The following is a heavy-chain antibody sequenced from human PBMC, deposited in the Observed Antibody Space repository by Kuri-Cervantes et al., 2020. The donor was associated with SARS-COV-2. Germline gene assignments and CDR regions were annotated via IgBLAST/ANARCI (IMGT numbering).Heavy chain of an antibody. CDR3: TTGSTHYDFWSGYSSHFDY. CDR2: FDPEDGET. V-gene: IGHV1-24*01. CDR1: GYTLTELS. D-gene: IGHD3-3*01. J-gene: IGHJ4*02. Sequence: ASVKVSCKVSGYTLTELSMHWVRQAPGKGLEWMGGFDPEDGETIYAQKFQGRVTMTEDTSTDTAYMELSSLKTEDTAVYYCTTGSTHYDFWSGYSSHFDYWGQGTLVTVSS.